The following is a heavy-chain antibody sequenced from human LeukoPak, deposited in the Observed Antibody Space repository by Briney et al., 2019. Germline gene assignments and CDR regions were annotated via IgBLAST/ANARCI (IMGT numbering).Heavy chain of an antibody. Sequence: GGSLRLSCAASGFTFSSYGMHWVRQAPGKGLEWVAVISYDGSNKYYADSVKGRFTISRDNSKNTLYLQMNSLRADDTAVYYCARDLFSGPGTTEFDYWGQGTLVTVSS. J-gene: IGHJ4*02. CDR3: ARDLFSGPGTTEFDY. CDR2: ISYDGSNK. D-gene: IGHD1-7*01. V-gene: IGHV3-30*03. CDR1: GFTFSSYG.